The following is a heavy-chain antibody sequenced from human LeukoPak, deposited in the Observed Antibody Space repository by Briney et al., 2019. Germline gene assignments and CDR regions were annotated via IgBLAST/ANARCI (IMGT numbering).Heavy chain of an antibody. CDR2: IYTSGNT. CDR3: ARSSLEARPIAARANCFDP. V-gene: IGHV4-61*02. CDR1: GGSISSGHYY. Sequence: PSETLSLTCTVSGGSISSGHYYWSWIRQPAGKGLEWIGRIYTSGNTNYNPSLKSRVTISVDTSKSQFSLKLSSVTAADTAVYYCARSSLEARPIAARANCFDPWGQGTLVTVSS. J-gene: IGHJ5*02. D-gene: IGHD6-6*01.